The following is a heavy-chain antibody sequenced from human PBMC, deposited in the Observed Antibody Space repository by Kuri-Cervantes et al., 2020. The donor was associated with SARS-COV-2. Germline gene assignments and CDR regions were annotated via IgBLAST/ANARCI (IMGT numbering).Heavy chain of an antibody. Sequence: SVKVSCKASGGTFSSYAISWVRQAPGQGLEWMGGIIPIFGTANYAQKFQGRVTITADESTSTAYMELSSLRSEDTAVYYCARERNGVDRYYYYGMDVWGQGTTVTVSS. CDR3: ARERNGVDRYYYYGMDV. CDR1: GGTFSSYA. CDR2: IIPIFGTA. J-gene: IGHJ6*02. V-gene: IGHV1-69*13. D-gene: IGHD3-3*01.